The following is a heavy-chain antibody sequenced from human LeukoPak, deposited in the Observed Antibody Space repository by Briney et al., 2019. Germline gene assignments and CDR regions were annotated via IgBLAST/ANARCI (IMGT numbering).Heavy chain of an antibody. CDR3: ARHESSSGYLGAFDI. CDR2: IYPGDSDT. CDR1: GYSFTNYW. D-gene: IGHD3-22*01. Sequence: GESLKISCKASGYSFTNYWIAWVRQMAGKGLEWMGIIYPGDSDTRYSPSFQGQVTISADKSITTAYMQWSSLKASDTAMYYCARHESSSGYLGAFDIWGQGTMVTVSS. J-gene: IGHJ3*02. V-gene: IGHV5-51*01.